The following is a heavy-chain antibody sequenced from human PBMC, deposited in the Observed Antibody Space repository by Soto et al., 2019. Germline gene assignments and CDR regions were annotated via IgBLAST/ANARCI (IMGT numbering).Heavy chain of an antibody. V-gene: IGHV4-59*08. J-gene: IGHJ6*02. CDR2: VYYTGST. CDR3: VRQGIGDLHGLVDV. Sequence: QVQLQQSGPGLVKPSETLSLTCTVSSGPSRSHNWGWIRQPPGRGLEWIGYVYYTGSTSYNTSLKSRVTISADTSTNHISLTLSSVTAADTAVYYCVRQGIGDLHGLVDVWGQGTTVSGSS. CDR1: SGPSRSHN. D-gene: IGHD3-10*01.